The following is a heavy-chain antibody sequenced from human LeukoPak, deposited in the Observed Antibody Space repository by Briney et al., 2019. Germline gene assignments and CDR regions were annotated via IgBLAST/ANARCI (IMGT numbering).Heavy chain of an antibody. CDR1: GFTFSSYG. J-gene: IGHJ4*02. CDR3: AKDRRRGYCSGGSCLRFDY. D-gene: IGHD2-15*01. CDR2: IRYEGSNK. V-gene: IGHV3-30*02. Sequence: PGGSLRLSCAASGFTFSSYGMRWVRPAPGKGLEWVAFIRYEGSNKYYADSVKGRFTISRDNSKKTLYLEMNILRAEDTAGYYCAKDRRRGYCSGGSCLRFDYWGQGALVTVSS.